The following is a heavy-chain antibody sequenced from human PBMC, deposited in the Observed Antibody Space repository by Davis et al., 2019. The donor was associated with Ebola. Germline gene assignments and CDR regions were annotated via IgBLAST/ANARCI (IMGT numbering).Heavy chain of an antibody. Sequence: ASVKVSCKASGYTFTGYYMHWVRQAPGQGLEWMGWINPNSGGTNYAQKFQGRVTMTRDTSISTAYMELSRLRSDDTAVYYCATPYPQVRRDGYNYGYWGQGTLVTVSS. D-gene: IGHD5-24*01. J-gene: IGHJ4*02. CDR1: GYTFTGYY. CDR2: INPNSGGT. CDR3: ATPYPQVRRDGYNYGY. V-gene: IGHV1-2*02.